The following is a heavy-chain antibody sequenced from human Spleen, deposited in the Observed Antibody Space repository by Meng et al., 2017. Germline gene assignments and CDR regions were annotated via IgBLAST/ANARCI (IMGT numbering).Heavy chain of an antibody. CDR2: IKQDGSEE. J-gene: IGHJ4*01. D-gene: IGHD5-18*01. CDR1: GFIFGAYW. V-gene: IGHV3-7*01. Sequence: GESLKISCAGSGFIFGAYWMTWVRQTPGKGLEWVANIKQDGSEESYVDSVKGRFIISRDNAKNSLYLQMNNLRVEGTAVYYCVRPRIRLWLRYFDHWGHGTLVTVSS. CDR3: VRPRIRLWLRYFDH.